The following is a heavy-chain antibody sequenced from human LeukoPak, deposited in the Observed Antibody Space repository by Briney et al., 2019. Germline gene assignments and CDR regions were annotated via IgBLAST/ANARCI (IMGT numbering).Heavy chain of an antibody. CDR1: GFTFSSYA. CDR3: ARVRSGLHMDV. D-gene: IGHD2-15*01. V-gene: IGHV3-48*03. Sequence: PGGSLRLSCAASGFTFSSYAMSWVRQAPGKGLEWVSYISSRGTTIYYVDSVKGQFTISRDNAKNSLYLQMNSLRAEDTALYYCARVRSGLHMDVWGQGTTVTVSS. CDR2: ISSRGTTI. J-gene: IGHJ6*02.